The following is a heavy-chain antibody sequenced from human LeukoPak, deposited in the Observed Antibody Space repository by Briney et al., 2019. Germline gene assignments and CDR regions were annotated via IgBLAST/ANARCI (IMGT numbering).Heavy chain of an antibody. J-gene: IGHJ6*02. D-gene: IGHD1-14*01. V-gene: IGHV1-69*13. CDR2: IIPIFGTA. CDR1: GGTFSSYA. Sequence: ASVKVSCKASGGTFSSYAISWMRQAPGQGLEWMGGIIPIFGTANYAQKFQGRVTITADESTSTAHMELSSLRSEDTAVYYCGGAVTTTIWDYYYYGMDVWGQGTTVTVSS. CDR3: GGAVTTTIWDYYYYGMDV.